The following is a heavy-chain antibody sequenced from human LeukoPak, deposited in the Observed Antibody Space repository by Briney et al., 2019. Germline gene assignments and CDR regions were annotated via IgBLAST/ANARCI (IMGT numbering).Heavy chain of an antibody. Sequence: GGSLRLSCAASGFTFSSYAMSWVRQAPGKGLEWVSAISGSGGSTYYADSVKGRFTISRDNSKNTLYLQMNSLRAEDSAVYYFAKSFYSSSWYVYWGQGTLVTVSS. V-gene: IGHV3-23*01. CDR1: GFTFSSYA. J-gene: IGHJ4*02. CDR3: AKSFYSSSWYVY. D-gene: IGHD6-13*01. CDR2: ISGSGGST.